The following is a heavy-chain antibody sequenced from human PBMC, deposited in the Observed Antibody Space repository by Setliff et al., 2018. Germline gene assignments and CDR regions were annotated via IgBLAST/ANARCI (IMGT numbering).Heavy chain of an antibody. J-gene: IGHJ6*02. Sequence: ASVKVSCKASGFTFTYFGLSWVRRAPGQGLEWMGWISGHNGKTMYAQKFQDRVVMTTDTDTGTAYMELRSLRFDDSAIYYCAKEPAVSLTEAVRRSYYDYALDVWGQGTTVTVSS. CDR1: GFTFTYFG. CDR2: ISGHNGKT. V-gene: IGHV1-18*01. D-gene: IGHD3-10*01. CDR3: AKEPAVSLTEAVRRSYYDYALDV.